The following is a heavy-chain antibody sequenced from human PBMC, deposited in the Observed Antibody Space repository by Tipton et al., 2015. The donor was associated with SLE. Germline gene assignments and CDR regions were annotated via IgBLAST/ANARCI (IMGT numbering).Heavy chain of an antibody. V-gene: IGHV5-51*03. CDR1: GYDFNTFW. CDR2: IYPDDSDT. J-gene: IGHJ6*03. D-gene: IGHD2-21*02. CDR3: ARGPSGDYSYYYYCMDV. Sequence: VQLVQSGAEVKKPGESLKISCEGSGYDFNTFWIGWVRQVPGKGLEWMGIIYPDDSDTKYSPSFQGQVTISVDKSISTAYLQWSSLSASDTGMYYCARGPSGDYSYYYYCMDVWGKGTSVTVSS.